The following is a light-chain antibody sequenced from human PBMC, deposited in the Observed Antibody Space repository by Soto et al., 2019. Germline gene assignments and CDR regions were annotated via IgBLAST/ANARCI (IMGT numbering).Light chain of an antibody. Sequence: DIQLTQSPSFLSASVGDRVTITCRASQDISSSLAWYQQKPGKAPKLLIYAASILQGGVPSRFSGSGSGTEFTLTISSLQPEDFATYYCQQLNSYPSITFGQGTRLEIK. CDR2: AAS. J-gene: IGKJ5*01. CDR3: QQLNSYPSIT. V-gene: IGKV1-9*01. CDR1: QDISSS.